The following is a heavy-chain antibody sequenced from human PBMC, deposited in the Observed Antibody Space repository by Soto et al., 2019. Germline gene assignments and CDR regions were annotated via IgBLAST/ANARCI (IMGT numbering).Heavy chain of an antibody. CDR1: GFTFSNYA. J-gene: IGHJ6*02. CDR2: ISGSGGST. V-gene: IGHV3-23*01. Sequence: EVQLLESGGGLVQPGGSLRLSCVASGFTFSNYAMRWVRQAPGKGLEWVSAISGSGGSTYYADSVKGRFTISRDNSKNTLYLQMNSLRAEDTAVYYCARDRYYYDSSGYYSVYYYGMDVWGQGTTVTVSS. D-gene: IGHD3-22*01. CDR3: ARDRYYYDSSGYYSVYYYGMDV.